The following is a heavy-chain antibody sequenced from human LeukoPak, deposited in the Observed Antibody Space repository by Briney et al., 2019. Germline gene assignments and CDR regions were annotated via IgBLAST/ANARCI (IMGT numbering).Heavy chain of an antibody. CDR1: GGSISSGGYY. J-gene: IGHJ5*02. V-gene: IGHV4-30-2*01. CDR3: ARHFGVVTTGNWFDP. Sequence: SQTLSLTCTVSGGSISSGGYYWSWIRQHPGKGLEWIGYIYHSGSTYYNPSLKSRVTISVDRSKNQFSLKLSSVTAADTAVYYCARHFGVVTTGNWFDPWGQGTLVTVSS. D-gene: IGHD3-3*01. CDR2: IYHSGST.